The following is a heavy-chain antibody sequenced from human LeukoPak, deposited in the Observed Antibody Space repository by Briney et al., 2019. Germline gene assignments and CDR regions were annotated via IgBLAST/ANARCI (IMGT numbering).Heavy chain of an antibody. CDR1: GYTFTSYA. CDR3: ARDLSAAVILSGLL. V-gene: IGHV1-3*01. J-gene: IGHJ4*02. D-gene: IGHD3-16*02. Sequence: ASVKVSCKASGYTFTSYAVHWVRQAPGQRLEWMGWINAGNGNTKYSQKFQGRVTITRDTSASTAYMELSSLRSEDTAVYYCARDLSAAVILSGLLWGQGTLVTVSS. CDR2: INAGNGNT.